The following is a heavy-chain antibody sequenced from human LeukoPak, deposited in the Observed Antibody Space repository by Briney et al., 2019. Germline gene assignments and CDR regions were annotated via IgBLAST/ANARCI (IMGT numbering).Heavy chain of an antibody. CDR1: GYTFTSYG. CDR2: ISAYNGNT. V-gene: IGHV1-18*01. J-gene: IGHJ6*03. D-gene: IGHD2-2*01. Sequence: ASVKVSCKASGYTFTSYGISWVRQASGQGLEWMGWISAYNGNTNYAQKLQGRVTMTTDTSTSTAYMELRSLRSDDTAVYYCARVVTVPAALNYYYYMDVWGKGTTVTVSS. CDR3: ARVVTVPAALNYYYYMDV.